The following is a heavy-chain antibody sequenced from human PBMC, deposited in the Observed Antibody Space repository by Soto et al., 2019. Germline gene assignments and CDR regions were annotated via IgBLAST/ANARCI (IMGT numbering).Heavy chain of an antibody. J-gene: IGHJ6*02. CDR1: GYTFTSYG. CDR3: ATDRGYSSSWYDYYYGMDV. CDR2: ISAYNGNT. Sequence: SVKVSCKAPGYTFTSYGISWVRQAPGQGLEWMGWISAYNGNTNYAQKLQGRVTMTTDTSTSTAYMELRSLRSDDTAVYYCATDRGYSSSWYDYYYGMDVWGQGTTVTVSS. D-gene: IGHD6-13*01. V-gene: IGHV1-18*01.